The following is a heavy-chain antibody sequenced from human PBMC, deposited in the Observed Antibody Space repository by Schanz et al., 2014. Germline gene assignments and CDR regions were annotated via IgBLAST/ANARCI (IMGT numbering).Heavy chain of an antibody. V-gene: IGHV3-48*02. D-gene: IGHD3-10*01. J-gene: IGHJ4*02. CDR2: ISSGGTTI. Sequence: EVQLVESGGGLVQPGESLRLSCAVSGFSFSSYFMSWVRQAPGKGLEWIAYISSGGTTIYYADSVKGRFTISRDNAKSSLYLQMNSLRDEDTAVYYCAREGERKGMLPYYFDYWGQGALVTVSS. CDR3: AREGERKGMLPYYFDY. CDR1: GFSFSSYF.